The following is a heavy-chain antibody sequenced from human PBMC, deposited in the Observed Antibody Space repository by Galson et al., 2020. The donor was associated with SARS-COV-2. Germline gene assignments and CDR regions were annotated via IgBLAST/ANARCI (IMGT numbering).Heavy chain of an antibody. V-gene: IGHV3-23*01. CDR1: GFTFNNYA. D-gene: IGHD3-22*01. CDR2: MSGTGSA. Sequence: GESLKISCAVSGFTFNNYAMSWVRQAPGKGLEWVSVMSGTGSAYYADSVKGRFTISGDISKNTIYLQMNSLKADDTALYYCAKGDGMLYYDNSAYSSWGQGTLVTVSS. J-gene: IGHJ5*02. CDR3: AKGDGMLYYDNSAYSS.